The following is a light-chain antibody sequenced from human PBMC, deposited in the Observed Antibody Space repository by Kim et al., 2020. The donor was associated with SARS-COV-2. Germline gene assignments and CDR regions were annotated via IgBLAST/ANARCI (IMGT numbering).Light chain of an antibody. J-gene: IGKJ2*01. CDR3: QQYYNTPYT. V-gene: IGKV4-1*01. Sequence: DIVMTQSPDSLAVSLGERATINCKSSQSVLYRANNKNYLAWYQQKPGQPPKLIIYWASTRESGVPDRFSGSGSGTDFTLTISGLQAEDVAVYYCQQYYNTPYTFGQGTKLEIK. CDR1: QSVLYRANNKNY. CDR2: WAS.